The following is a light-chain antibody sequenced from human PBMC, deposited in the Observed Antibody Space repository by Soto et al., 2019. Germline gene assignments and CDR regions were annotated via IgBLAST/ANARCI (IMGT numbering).Light chain of an antibody. Sequence: EVVLTQSPATLSVSAGGTVTLSCRASQSVRTNVAWYQQIPGQAPRLLVYGASTRATGVPARFSGSGSGTDFTLTISRLEPEDFAVYYCQQYGRSPGLFTFGPGTKVDIK. V-gene: IGKV3-20*01. CDR2: GAS. CDR3: QQYGRSPGLFT. CDR1: QSVRTN. J-gene: IGKJ3*01.